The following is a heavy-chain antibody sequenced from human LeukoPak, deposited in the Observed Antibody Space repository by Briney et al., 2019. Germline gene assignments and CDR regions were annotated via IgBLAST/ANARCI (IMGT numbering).Heavy chain of an antibody. CDR2: IRYDGSKK. CDR1: GFTFNSYA. CDR3: ALQGYLVAFDY. V-gene: IGHV3-30*02. Sequence: GGSLRLSCAASGFTFNSYAMHWVRQAPGKGLEWVAFIRYDGSKKYYADSVKDRFTFSRDISNNTLYLQMNSLRTEDTAVYYCALQGYLVAFDYWGQGTLVTVSS. D-gene: IGHD6-13*01. J-gene: IGHJ4*02.